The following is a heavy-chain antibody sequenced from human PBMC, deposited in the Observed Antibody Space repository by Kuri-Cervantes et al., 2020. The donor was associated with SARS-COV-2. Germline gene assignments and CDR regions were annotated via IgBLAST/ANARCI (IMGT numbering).Heavy chain of an antibody. J-gene: IGHJ4*02. D-gene: IGHD5-18*01. Sequence: GESLKISCAASGFIFSNYAMSWVRQAPGKGLEWVSTISHSGSTIHYADSVRGRFTVSRDTSKNTLFLQMNSLRAEDTAVYYCAKVRVARYTYGYGFDYWGQGTLVTVSS. CDR2: ISHSGSTI. CDR1: GFIFSNYA. V-gene: IGHV3-23*01. CDR3: AKVRVARYTYGYGFDY.